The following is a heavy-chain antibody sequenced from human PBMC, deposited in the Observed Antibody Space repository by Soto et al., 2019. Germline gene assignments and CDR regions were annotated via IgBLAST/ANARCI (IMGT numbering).Heavy chain of an antibody. Sequence: SGTLSLTCAVSGYSISSGYYGGWIRQPPGKGLEWIGSIYHSGSTYNNPSLKSRVTISVDTSKNQFSLKLSSVTAADTAVYYCARVGGYGLDVWGQGTTVTVSS. D-gene: IGHD3-10*01. V-gene: IGHV4-38-2*01. CDR2: IYHSGST. J-gene: IGHJ6*02. CDR1: GYSISSGYY. CDR3: ARVGGYGLDV.